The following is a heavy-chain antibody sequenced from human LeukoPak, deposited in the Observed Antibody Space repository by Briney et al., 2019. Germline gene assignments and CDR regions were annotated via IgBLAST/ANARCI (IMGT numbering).Heavy chain of an antibody. V-gene: IGHV4-59*01. Sequence: SETLSLTCTVSGGSISSYYWSWIRQPPGKGLEWIGYIYYSGSTNYNPSLKSRVTISVDTSKNQFSLKLSSVTAADTAVYYRAREIAVAGTRWFDPWGQGTLVTVSS. CDR1: GGSISSYY. J-gene: IGHJ5*02. D-gene: IGHD6-19*01. CDR2: IYYSGST. CDR3: AREIAVAGTRWFDP.